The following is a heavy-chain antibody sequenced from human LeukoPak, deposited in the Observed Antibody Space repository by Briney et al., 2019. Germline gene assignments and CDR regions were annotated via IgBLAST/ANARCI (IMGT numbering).Heavy chain of an antibody. J-gene: IGHJ4*02. CDR2: MNGDGRTT. CDR1: GFPFSNYW. CDR3: AGGDYYYGSV. D-gene: IGHD3-10*01. Sequence: PGGSLRLSCEASGFPFSNYWMHWVRQDAGKGLMWVARMNGDGRTTTYAGSVKGQFAISRDNAKNSLYLQMNSLTAEDTAIYYCAGGDYYYGSVWGQGTLVTVSS. V-gene: IGHV3-74*03.